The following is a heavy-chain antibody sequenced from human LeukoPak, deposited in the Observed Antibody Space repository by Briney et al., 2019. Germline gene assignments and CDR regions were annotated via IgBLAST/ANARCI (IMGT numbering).Heavy chain of an antibody. J-gene: IGHJ4*02. CDR2: IYYSGTT. V-gene: IGHV4-59*08. Sequence: SETLSLTCTVSGGSISSYYWSWIRQPPGKGLEWIGYIYYSGTTNYNPSVKSRVTISIDTSKNQFSLKLSSVTAADTAVYYCARHGDSSGWSQFDYWGRGTLVTVSS. CDR3: ARHGDSSGWSQFDY. D-gene: IGHD6-19*01. CDR1: GGSISSYY.